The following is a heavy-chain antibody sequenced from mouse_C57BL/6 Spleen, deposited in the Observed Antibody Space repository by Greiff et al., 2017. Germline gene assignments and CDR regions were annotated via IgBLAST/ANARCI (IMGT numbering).Heavy chain of an antibody. CDR1: GYAFSSSW. J-gene: IGHJ2*01. CDR2: IYPGDGDT. V-gene: IGHV1-82*01. Sequence: QVQLQQSGPELVKPGASVKISCKASGYAFSSSWMNWVKQRPGKGLEWIGRIYPGDGDTNYNGKFKGKATLTADKSSSTAYMQLSSLTSEDSAVYFCAGCDYYGSSLLDNWGQGTTLTVSS. CDR3: AGCDYYGSSLLDN. D-gene: IGHD1-1*01.